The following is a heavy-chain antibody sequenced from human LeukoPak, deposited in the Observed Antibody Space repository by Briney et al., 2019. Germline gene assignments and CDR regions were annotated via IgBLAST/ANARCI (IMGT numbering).Heavy chain of an antibody. V-gene: IGHV3-21*01. J-gene: IGHJ4*02. CDR1: GFTFSSYA. D-gene: IGHD1-20*01. CDR2: ISSSSSYI. Sequence: PGGSLRLSCAASGFTFSSYAMSWVRQAPGKGLEWVSSISSSSSYIYYADSVKGRFTISRDNAKNSLYLQMNSLRAEDTAVYYCARDPEYNWTGGYWGQGTLVTVSS. CDR3: ARDPEYNWTGGY.